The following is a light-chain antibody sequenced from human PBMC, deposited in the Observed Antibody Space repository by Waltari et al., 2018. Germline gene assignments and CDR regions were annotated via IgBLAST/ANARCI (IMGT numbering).Light chain of an antibody. Sequence: QSALTQPPSASGTPGQRVTISCSGSTSNIARNTVNWYQQLPGTAPKLLIYNNNQRPSGVPDRFSGSKSGTSASLAISGLQSEDEADYYCAAWDDSMNVSFGGGTKLTVL. V-gene: IGLV1-44*01. CDR3: AAWDDSMNVS. CDR1: TSNIARNT. CDR2: NNN. J-gene: IGLJ2*01.